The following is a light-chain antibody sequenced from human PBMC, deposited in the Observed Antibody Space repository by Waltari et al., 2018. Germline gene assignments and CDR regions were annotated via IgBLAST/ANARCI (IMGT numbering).Light chain of an antibody. Sequence: QSALTQPASVSGSPGQSITISCTGTSSDVGGYNYVSWYQQHPGKAPKLLIYDFTNPPAGVSNRFTGSKSGNTASLTIAGLQAEDEADYYCCSFRSSSTWVFGGGTKLTVL. CDR3: CSFRSSSTWV. J-gene: IGLJ3*02. CDR2: DFT. CDR1: SSDVGGYNY. V-gene: IGLV2-14*01.